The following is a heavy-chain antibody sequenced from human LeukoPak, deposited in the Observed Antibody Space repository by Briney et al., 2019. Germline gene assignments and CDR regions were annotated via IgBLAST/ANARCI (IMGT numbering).Heavy chain of an antibody. Sequence: SETLSLTCVLSGASSRSSDYYWAWIRQPPGKGLEWIGTVYYSGSTYYNPSLKSRLTISVDTSNNSVSLKVTSLTAADTAVYYCARHGNWEPFDYWGQGSLVTVSS. CDR1: GASSRSSDYY. CDR3: ARHGNWEPFDY. J-gene: IGHJ4*02. D-gene: IGHD1-1*01. CDR2: VYYSGST. V-gene: IGHV4-39*01.